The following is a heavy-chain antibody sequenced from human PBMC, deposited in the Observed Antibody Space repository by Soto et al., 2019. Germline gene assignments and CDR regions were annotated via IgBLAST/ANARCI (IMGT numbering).Heavy chain of an antibody. CDR1: GGPMNNYY. CDR3: ARQGFGELHGLVDV. V-gene: IGHV4-59*08. CDR2: MGYNGFT. Sequence: QVQLQESGPGLVKPSETLSLTCTISGGPMNNYYCSWFRQPRGQGLEWIGYMGYNGFTRYNPSLGSRVAISLDTATKQFSLNLSSVTAAATALYYCARQGFGELHGLVDVWGQGITVTVSS. J-gene: IGHJ6*02. D-gene: IGHD3-10*01.